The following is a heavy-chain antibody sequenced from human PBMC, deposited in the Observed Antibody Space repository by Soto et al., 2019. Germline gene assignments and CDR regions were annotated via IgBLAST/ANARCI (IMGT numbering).Heavy chain of an antibody. CDR2: TRNRSNRYST. CDR1: GFTLGNYY. CDR3: VRGHHSFDY. Sequence: SLRLSCAVTGFTLGNYYIDWVRQAPGKGLEWIGRTRNRSNRYSTEYAASVKGRFTISRDDSEISVYLQLNSLGTEDTAVYYCVRGHHSFDYWGQGTLVTVS. V-gene: IGHV3-72*01. J-gene: IGHJ4*02.